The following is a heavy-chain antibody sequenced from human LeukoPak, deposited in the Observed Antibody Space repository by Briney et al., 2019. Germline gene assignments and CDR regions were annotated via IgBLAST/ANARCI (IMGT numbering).Heavy chain of an antibody. Sequence: GGSLRLSCAPSGFTFSDYYVGWVRQAPGKGLDWVSYISRSGNRTYYADSVKGRFTISRDNAKNSLYLQMNSLRAEDTAVYYCARDSRLGATIAFWGQGTLVTVSS. CDR3: ARDSRLGATIAF. D-gene: IGHD5-24*01. V-gene: IGHV3-11*04. J-gene: IGHJ4*02. CDR1: GFTFSDYY. CDR2: ISRSGNRT.